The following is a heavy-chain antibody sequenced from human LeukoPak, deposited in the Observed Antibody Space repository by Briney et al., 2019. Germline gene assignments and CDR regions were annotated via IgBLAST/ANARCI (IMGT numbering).Heavy chain of an antibody. CDR3: ARGLHSSSWSGGIYYYYGMDV. V-gene: IGHV1-69*13. D-gene: IGHD6-13*01. J-gene: IGHJ6*02. CDR1: GDTFSSYA. CDR2: MIPMFAIA. Sequence: GASVKVSCRASGDTFSSYAISWVRQAPGQGLEWMGGMIPMFAIANYAQKFQGRVTITADESTSTAYMELSSLRSEDTAVYYCARGLHSSSWSGGIYYYYGMDVWGQGTTVTVSS.